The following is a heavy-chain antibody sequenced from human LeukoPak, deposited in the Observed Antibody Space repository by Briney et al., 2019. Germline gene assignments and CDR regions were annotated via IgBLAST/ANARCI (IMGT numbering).Heavy chain of an antibody. V-gene: IGHV3-11*01. Sequence: NPGGSLRLSCAASGFTFSDYYMTWIRQAPGKGLEWLSYISSSGSTIYYADSVKGRFTISRDNAKNSLYLQMNSLRAEDTAVYYCARSRGGEQPLIFNYWGQGTLVTVSS. CDR1: GFTFSDYY. J-gene: IGHJ4*02. CDR2: ISSSGSTI. D-gene: IGHD6-13*01. CDR3: ARSRGGEQPLIFNY.